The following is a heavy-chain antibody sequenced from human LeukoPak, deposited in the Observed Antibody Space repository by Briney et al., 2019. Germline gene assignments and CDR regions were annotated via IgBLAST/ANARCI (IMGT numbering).Heavy chain of an antibody. CDR1: GGSINSYY. CDR3: ARGRGSSWYYFDS. D-gene: IGHD6-13*01. CDR2: IYASGNT. J-gene: IGHJ4*02. V-gene: IGHV4-4*07. Sequence: SEALSLTCTVSGGSINSYYWSWVRQPAGKGLEWIGRIYASGNTNYNPSLKGRVTMTVDTSKNQFSLNLSSVTAADTAVYYCARGRGSSWYYFDSWGQGTLVTVSS.